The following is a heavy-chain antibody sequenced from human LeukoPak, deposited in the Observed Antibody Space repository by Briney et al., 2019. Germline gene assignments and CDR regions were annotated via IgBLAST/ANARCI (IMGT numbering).Heavy chain of an antibody. J-gene: IGHJ4*02. V-gene: IGHV3-30*18. D-gene: IGHD3-22*01. CDR1: GFTFSSYG. CDR2: ISYDGSNK. CDR3: VQDDSSGYYVY. Sequence: PGRSLRLSCAASGFTFSSYGMHWVRQAPGKGLEWVAVISYDGSNKYYADSVKGRFTISRDNSKNTLYLQMNSLRAEDTAVYYCVQDDSSGYYVYWGQGTLVTVSS.